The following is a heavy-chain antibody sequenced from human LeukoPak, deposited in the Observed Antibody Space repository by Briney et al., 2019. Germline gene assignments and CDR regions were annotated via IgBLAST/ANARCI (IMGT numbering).Heavy chain of an antibody. V-gene: IGHV5-51*01. CDR3: ARFSGDNAFDI. Sequence: GESLQISCKGSGYSFTYWIGWVRQMPGKGLEWMGIIYSGDSHTKYSPSFQGRVTISADNSISTAYLQWSSLEASDTAIHYCARFSGDNAFDIWGQGTMVTVSS. J-gene: IGHJ3*02. CDR2: IYSGDSHT. D-gene: IGHD2-21*02. CDR1: GYSFTYW.